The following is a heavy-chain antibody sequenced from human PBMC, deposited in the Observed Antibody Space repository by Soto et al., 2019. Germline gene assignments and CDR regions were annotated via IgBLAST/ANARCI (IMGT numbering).Heavy chain of an antibody. CDR2: IYYSGST. CDR1: GGSFSGYY. V-gene: IGHV4-59*01. J-gene: IGHJ6*02. Sequence: SETLSLTCAVYGGSFSGYYWSWIRQPPGKGLEWIGYIYYSGSTNYNPSLKSRVTISVDTSKNQFSLKLSSVTAADTAVYYCARDRDLYDSSGFDYYGMDVWGQGTTVTVSS. CDR3: ARDRDLYDSSGFDYYGMDV. D-gene: IGHD3-22*01.